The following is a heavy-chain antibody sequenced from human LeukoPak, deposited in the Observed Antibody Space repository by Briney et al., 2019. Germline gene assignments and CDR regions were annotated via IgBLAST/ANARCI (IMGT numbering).Heavy chain of an antibody. V-gene: IGHV4-59*01. CDR2: IYYSGST. Sequence: PSETLSLTCTVSGGSISSDYWSWIRQPPGKGLEWIGYIYYSGSTNYNPSLKSRVTISVDTSKNQFSLKLSSVTAADTAVYYCAREHFDSSGYTAYLDYWGQGTLLTVSS. J-gene: IGHJ4*02. CDR3: AREHFDSSGYTAYLDY. D-gene: IGHD3-22*01. CDR1: GGSISSDY.